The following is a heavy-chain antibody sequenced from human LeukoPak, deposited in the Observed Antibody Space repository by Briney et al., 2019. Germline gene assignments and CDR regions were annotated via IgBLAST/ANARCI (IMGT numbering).Heavy chain of an antibody. Sequence: ASVKVSCKASGYTFTGYYLRWVRQAPGQGLEWMGRINPDSGGTNYAQKLQGRVTMTTDTSTSTAYMELRSLRSDDTAVYYCARPVWSGYYPFDYWGQGTLVTVSS. CDR3: ARPVWSGYYPFDY. CDR2: INPDSGGT. D-gene: IGHD3-3*01. J-gene: IGHJ4*02. V-gene: IGHV1-2*06. CDR1: GYTFTGYY.